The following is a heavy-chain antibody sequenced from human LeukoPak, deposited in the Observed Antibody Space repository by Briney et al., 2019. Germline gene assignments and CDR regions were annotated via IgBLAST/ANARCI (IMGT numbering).Heavy chain of an antibody. CDR3: AKIIDYGALAACDI. Sequence: GGSLRLSCAASGFSFHSYAMTWVRQAPGEGLEWVAGISGSGVSTHYADSVKGRFTISRDNSKNTLHVQMNSLKAEDTAVYYCAKIIDYGALAACDIWVQGTMVTVSS. CDR2: ISGSGVST. V-gene: IGHV3-23*01. CDR1: GFSFHSYA. J-gene: IGHJ3*02. D-gene: IGHD4-17*01.